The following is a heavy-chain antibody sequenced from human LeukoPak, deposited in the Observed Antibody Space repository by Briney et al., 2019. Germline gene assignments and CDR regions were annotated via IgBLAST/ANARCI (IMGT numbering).Heavy chain of an antibody. D-gene: IGHD3-16*01. Sequence: ASVKVSCKASGYTFTSYDINWVRQATGQGLEWMGWMNPNSGDTGYAQKFQGRLTMTRNTSISTAYMELSSLGSEDTALYYRAAKDVMDSWGPGTLVTVSS. V-gene: IGHV1-8*01. J-gene: IGHJ4*02. CDR1: GYTFTSYD. CDR2: MNPNSGDT. CDR3: AAKDVMDS.